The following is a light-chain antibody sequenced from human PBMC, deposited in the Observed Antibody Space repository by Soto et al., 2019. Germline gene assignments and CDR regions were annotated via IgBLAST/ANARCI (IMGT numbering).Light chain of an antibody. CDR2: GAS. J-gene: IGKJ3*01. V-gene: IGKV3-20*01. CDR3: QQYNDSPLT. Sequence: EIVLTQSPGTLSFSPGERATLSCRASQSVSSSYLAWYQQKPGQAPRLLIYGASTRDTDIPDRFNGSGSGTDLALTISRLEPEDFALYYCQQYNDSPLTFGPGTKVDIK. CDR1: QSVSSSY.